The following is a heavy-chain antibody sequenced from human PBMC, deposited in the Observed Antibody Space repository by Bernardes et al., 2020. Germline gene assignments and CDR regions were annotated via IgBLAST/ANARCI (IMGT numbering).Heavy chain of an antibody. CDR2: ISSSSSYI. CDR1: GFTFSSYS. J-gene: IGHJ3*02. D-gene: IGHD4-17*01. CDR3: ARVRGLRSESDAFDI. V-gene: IGHV3-21*01. Sequence: GGSLRLSCAASGFTFSSYSMNWVRQAPGKGLEWVSSISSSSSYIYYADSVKGRFTISRDNAKNSLYLQMNSLRAEDTAVYYCARVRGLRSESDAFDIWGQGTMVTVSS.